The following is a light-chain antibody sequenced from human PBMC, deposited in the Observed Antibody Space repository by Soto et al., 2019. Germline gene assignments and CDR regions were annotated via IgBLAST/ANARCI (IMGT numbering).Light chain of an antibody. CDR2: DAS. Sequence: DIQLTQSPSTLSAFVGDTVTITCRASQTMNTWLAWHQQKPGKAPKLLISDASKLESGVPSRFSGSGSGTEFTLTIISLQPDDFATYFCQQYYTYSPFTFGQGTKLEI. J-gene: IGKJ2*01. CDR3: QQYYTYSPFT. V-gene: IGKV1-5*01. CDR1: QTMNTW.